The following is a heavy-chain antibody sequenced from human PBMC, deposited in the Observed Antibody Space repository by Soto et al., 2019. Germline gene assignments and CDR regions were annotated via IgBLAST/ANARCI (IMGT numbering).Heavy chain of an antibody. V-gene: IGHV1-69*12. Sequence: QVQLVQSGAEVKKPGSSVKVSCKASGGTFSSYAISWVRQAPGQGLEWMGGIIPIFGTANYAQKFQGRVTITADESTSTDYMELSSLRSEDTAVYYCARSGRGYSYGSGWYFDLWGRGTLVTVSS. J-gene: IGHJ2*01. CDR2: IIPIFGTA. CDR3: ARSGRGYSYGSGWYFDL. CDR1: GGTFSSYA. D-gene: IGHD5-18*01.